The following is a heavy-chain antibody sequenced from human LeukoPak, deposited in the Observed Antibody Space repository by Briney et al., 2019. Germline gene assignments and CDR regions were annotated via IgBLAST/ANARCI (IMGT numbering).Heavy chain of an antibody. CDR2: ISWNSGSI. CDR3: ARVGAATYAFDI. CDR1: GFTFDDYA. D-gene: IGHD3-16*01. J-gene: IGHJ3*02. Sequence: GGSLRLSCAASGFTFDDYAMHWVRQAPGKGLEWVSGISWNSGSIGYADSVKGRFTISRDNAKNSLYLQMNSLRAEDTAVYYCARVGAATYAFDIWGQGTMVTVSS. V-gene: IGHV3-9*01.